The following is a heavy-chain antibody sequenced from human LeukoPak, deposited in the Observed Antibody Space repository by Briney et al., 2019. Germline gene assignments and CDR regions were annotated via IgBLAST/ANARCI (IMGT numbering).Heavy chain of an antibody. Sequence: PGGSLRLSCAASGFIFRNYAMSWVRQAPGKGLEWVAVISYDGSNKYYADSVKGRFTISRDNSKNTLYLQMNSLRAEDTAVYYCAREHDVPSRYCSSTSCDLDYWGQGTLVTVSS. CDR1: GFIFRNYA. V-gene: IGHV3-30-3*01. CDR3: AREHDVPSRYCSSTSCDLDY. J-gene: IGHJ4*02. CDR2: ISYDGSNK. D-gene: IGHD2-2*01.